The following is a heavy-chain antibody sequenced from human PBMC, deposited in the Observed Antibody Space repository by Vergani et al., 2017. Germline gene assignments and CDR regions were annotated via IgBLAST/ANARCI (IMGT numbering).Heavy chain of an antibody. CDR2: ISGSGSTI. Sequence: EVQLLESGGGLVQPGGSLRLSCAASGFTFSSYAMSWVRQAPGKGLEWVSAISGSGSTIYYADSVKGRFTISRDNAKNSLYLQMNSLRAEDTAVYYCARDRYDILTGYSADAFDIWGQGTMVTVSS. D-gene: IGHD3-9*01. CDR3: ARDRYDILTGYSADAFDI. CDR1: GFTFSSYA. V-gene: IGHV3-23*01. J-gene: IGHJ3*02.